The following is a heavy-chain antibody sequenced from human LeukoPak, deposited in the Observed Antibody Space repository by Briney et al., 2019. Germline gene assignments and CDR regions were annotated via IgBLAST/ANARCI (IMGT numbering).Heavy chain of an antibody. CDR1: GYTFTGYY. D-gene: IGHD6-19*01. CDR3: ARVVAGSGWYSDY. J-gene: IGHJ4*02. Sequence: SVKVSCKASGYTFTGYYMHWAGQAPGQGSEWMGRINPNGGGTNYGQKFQGRVTMTRDTSISTAYMELSRLRSDDTAVYYCARVVAGSGWYSDYWGQGTLVTVSS. V-gene: IGHV1-2*06. CDR2: INPNGGGT.